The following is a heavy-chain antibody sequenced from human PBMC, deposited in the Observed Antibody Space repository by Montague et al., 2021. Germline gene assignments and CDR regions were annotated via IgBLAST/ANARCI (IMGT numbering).Heavy chain of an antibody. J-gene: IGHJ5*02. CDR2: ICEGGSA. CDR1: GDSVRCGSSD. D-gene: IGHD3-10*01. Sequence: SETLSLTCRVAGDSVRCGSSDWGWIQQSPGKGLEWLVYICEGGSATYKTSLGSRVTMSLDTSSNQFSLNLRSATAADTAVYYCAAYYYGGGGRGSWGQGTLVTVSS. V-gene: IGHV4-61*01. CDR3: AAYYYGGGGRGS.